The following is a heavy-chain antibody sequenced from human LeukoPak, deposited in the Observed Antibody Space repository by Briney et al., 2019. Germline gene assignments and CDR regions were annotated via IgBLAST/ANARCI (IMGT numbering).Heavy chain of an antibody. CDR2: ISSSSSYI. CDR3: AKYGGPFDV. CDR1: GFTFSSYS. D-gene: IGHD4/OR15-4a*01. J-gene: IGHJ3*01. Sequence: KPGGSLRLSRAASGFTFSSYSMNWVRQAPGKGLEWVSSISSSSSYIYYADSVKGRFTISRDNAKTSLYLQMNSLRAEDTAVYYCAKYGGPFDVWGQGTKVTVSS. V-gene: IGHV3-21*04.